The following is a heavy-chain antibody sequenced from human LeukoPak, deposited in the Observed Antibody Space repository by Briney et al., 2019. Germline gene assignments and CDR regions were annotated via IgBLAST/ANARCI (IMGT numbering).Heavy chain of an antibody. J-gene: IGHJ4*02. CDR2: INPNSGGT. CDR3: ARARWQLVPYFDS. CDR1: GYTFTDYY. V-gene: IGHV1-2*02. Sequence: ASVKVSCKASGYTFTDYYMHWVLQAPGQGLEWMGWINPNSGGTNFAQKFQGRVAMARDTSISTAYLELGSLRSDDTAVYFCARARWQLVPYFDSWGQGTLVTVSS. D-gene: IGHD6-6*01.